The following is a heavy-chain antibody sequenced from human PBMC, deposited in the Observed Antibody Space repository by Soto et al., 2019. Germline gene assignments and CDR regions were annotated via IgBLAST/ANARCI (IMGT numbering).Heavy chain of an antibody. Sequence: QVQLVQSGAEVKKPGASVKVSCKTSGYTFTSYGVCWVRQAPGQGLGWVGWISGYNGNTNYAQKLQGRVTMTTDTSTATAYMELRGLRSDDTAIYYCARGYFDYWGQGTLVTVSS. CDR2: ISGYNGNT. V-gene: IGHV1-18*04. CDR1: GYTFTSYG. CDR3: ARGYFDY. J-gene: IGHJ4*02.